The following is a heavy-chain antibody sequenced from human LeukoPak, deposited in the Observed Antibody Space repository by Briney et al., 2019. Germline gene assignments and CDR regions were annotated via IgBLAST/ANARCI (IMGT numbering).Heavy chain of an antibody. Sequence: ASVKVSCKASGYTFTSYGISWVRQAPGQGLEWMGWISAYNGNTNYAQKLQGRVTMTTDTSTSTAYMELRSLRSDDTAVNYCAYGYVSGGCCYSFDYWGPGTLVTVSS. V-gene: IGHV1-18*01. D-gene: IGHD2-15*01. J-gene: IGHJ4*02. CDR3: AYGYVSGGCCYSFDY. CDR2: ISAYNGNT. CDR1: GYTFTSYG.